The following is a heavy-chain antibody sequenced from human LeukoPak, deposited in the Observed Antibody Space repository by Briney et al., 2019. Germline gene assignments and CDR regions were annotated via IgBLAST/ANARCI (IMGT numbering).Heavy chain of an antibody. V-gene: IGHV1-8*03. Sequence: ASVKVSCKASGYTFTSYDINWVRQATGQGLEWMGWMNPNSGNTGYAQKFQGRVTITRNTSISPAYMELSSLRSEDTAVYYCARGPYYGSGSYFGEFDYWGQGTLVTVSS. J-gene: IGHJ4*02. CDR3: ARGPYYGSGSYFGEFDY. CDR1: GYTFTSYD. D-gene: IGHD3-10*01. CDR2: MNPNSGNT.